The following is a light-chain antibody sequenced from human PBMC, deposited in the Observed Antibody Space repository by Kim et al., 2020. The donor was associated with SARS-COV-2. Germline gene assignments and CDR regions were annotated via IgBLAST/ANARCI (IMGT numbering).Light chain of an antibody. CDR1: QSVSSN. Sequence: EIVMTQSPATLSVSPGERATLSCRASQSVSSNLAWYQLKPGQAPRLLIYDTSTRATGIPARFSGSGSGTEFTLTIRSLQSEDFAVYYWQQYCNWRTFGQGTKVDIK. J-gene: IGKJ1*01. V-gene: IGKV3-15*01. CDR3: QQYCNWRT. CDR2: DTS.